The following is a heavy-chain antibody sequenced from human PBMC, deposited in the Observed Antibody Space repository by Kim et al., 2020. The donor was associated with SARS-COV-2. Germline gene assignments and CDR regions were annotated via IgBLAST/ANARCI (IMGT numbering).Heavy chain of an antibody. V-gene: IGHV1-69*06. CDR3: ARVGGPGYGSGSYYFLYYYGMDV. CDR2: IIPIFGTA. D-gene: IGHD3-10*01. J-gene: IGHJ6*02. Sequence: SVKVSCKASGGTFSSYAISWVRQAPGQGLEWMGGIIPIFGTANYAQKFQGRVTITADKSTSTAYMELSSLRSEDTAVYYCARVGGPGYGSGSYYFLYYYGMDVWGQGTTVTVSS. CDR1: GGTFSSYA.